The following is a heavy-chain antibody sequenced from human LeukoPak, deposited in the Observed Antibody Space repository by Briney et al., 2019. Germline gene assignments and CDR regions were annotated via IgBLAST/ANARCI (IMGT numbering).Heavy chain of an antibody. V-gene: IGHV3-21*01. CDR2: IGFSTTYI. CDR3: ARDINSVAFDM. D-gene: IGHD1-1*01. J-gene: IGHJ3*02. CDR1: AFTFSSHT. Sequence: PGGSLRLSCAGSAFTFSSHTTNWVRQAPGRGLEWVSCIGFSTTYIHYADSVKGRFTVTRDNAKGSVSLQMNSLRAEDTAVYYCARDINSVAFDMWGQGTVVTVSS.